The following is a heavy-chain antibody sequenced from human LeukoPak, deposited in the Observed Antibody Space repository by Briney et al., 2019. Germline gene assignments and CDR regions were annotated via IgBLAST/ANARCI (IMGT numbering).Heavy chain of an antibody. CDR2: FSNTGST. CDR1: GFTFGSHA. J-gene: IGHJ4*02. Sequence: GGSLRLSCAASGFTFGSHAMSWVRQAPGKGLEWVSTFSNTGSTYYADSVKGRFTISRDNSKDTLYLQMNSLRAEDTAIYYCAKDYYDFWSGFDSWGQGTLVTVSS. CDR3: AKDYYDFWSGFDS. D-gene: IGHD3-3*01. V-gene: IGHV3-23*01.